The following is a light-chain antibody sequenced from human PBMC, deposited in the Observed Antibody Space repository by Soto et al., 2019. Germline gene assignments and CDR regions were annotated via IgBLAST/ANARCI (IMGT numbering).Light chain of an antibody. V-gene: IGLV2-14*01. J-gene: IGLJ1*01. CDR1: SSDVGGYNY. Sequence: QSALAQPASVSGSPGQSITISCTGTSSDVGGYNYVSWFQHHPGKAPKLIIYEVSYRPSGVSNRFSGSKSGDTASLTISGLQAEDEAAYYCSSFTNTITRYAFGTGTKVTVL. CDR3: SSFTNTITRYA. CDR2: EVS.